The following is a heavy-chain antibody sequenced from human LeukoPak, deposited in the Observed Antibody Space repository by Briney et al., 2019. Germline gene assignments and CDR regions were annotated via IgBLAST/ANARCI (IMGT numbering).Heavy chain of an antibody. CDR3: ARDEYAVVAATTLDY. J-gene: IGHJ4*02. CDR2: IKQDGSEK. CDR1: VFSVSSNC. D-gene: IGHD2-15*01. Sequence: GALRLSCAASVFSVSSNCMSWVRQAPGKGLEWVANIKQDGSEKYYVDSVKGRFTISRDNAKNSLYLQMNSLRAEDTAVYYCARDEYAVVAATTLDYWGQGTLVTVSS. V-gene: IGHV3-7*01.